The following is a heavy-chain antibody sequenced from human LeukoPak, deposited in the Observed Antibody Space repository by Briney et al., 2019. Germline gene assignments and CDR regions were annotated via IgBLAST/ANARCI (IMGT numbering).Heavy chain of an antibody. V-gene: IGHV3-30*18. D-gene: IGHD2-21*02. J-gene: IGHJ3*02. CDR3: AKLGGGDSNDAFDI. CDR2: ISYDESNK. Sequence: GGSLRLSCAASGFTFSSFGMHWVRQAPGKGLEWVALISYDESNKYYADSVKGRFTISRDSSKNTLYLQMNSLRAEDTAVYHCAKLGGGDSNDAFDIWGQGTMVTVSS. CDR1: GFTFSSFG.